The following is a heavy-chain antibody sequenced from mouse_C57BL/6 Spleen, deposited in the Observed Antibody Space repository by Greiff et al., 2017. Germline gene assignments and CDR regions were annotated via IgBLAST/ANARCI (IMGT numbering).Heavy chain of an antibody. CDR2: IYPGDGDT. V-gene: IGHV1-80*01. Sequence: LQESGASVKISCKASGYAFSSYWMNWVKQRPGKGLEWIGQIYPGDGDTNYNGKFKGKATLTADKSSSTAYMQLSSLTSEDSAVYSCARTTVVSFDYWGQGTTLTVSS. D-gene: IGHD1-1*01. CDR1: GYAFSSYW. CDR3: ARTTVVSFDY. J-gene: IGHJ2*01.